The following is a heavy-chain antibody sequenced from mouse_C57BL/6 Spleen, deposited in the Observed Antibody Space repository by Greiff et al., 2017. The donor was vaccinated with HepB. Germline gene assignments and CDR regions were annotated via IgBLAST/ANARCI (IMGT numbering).Heavy chain of an antibody. V-gene: IGHV1-52*01. CDR2: IDPSDSET. D-gene: IGHD2-3*01. Sequence: QVQLQQPGAELVRPGSSAKLSCKASGYTFTSYWMHWVKQRPIQGLEWIGNIDPSDSETHYNQKFKDKATLTVDKSSSTAYMQLSSLTSEDSAVYYCARDDGDYFDYWGQGTTLTVSS. J-gene: IGHJ2*01. CDR1: GYTFTSYW. CDR3: ARDDGDYFDY.